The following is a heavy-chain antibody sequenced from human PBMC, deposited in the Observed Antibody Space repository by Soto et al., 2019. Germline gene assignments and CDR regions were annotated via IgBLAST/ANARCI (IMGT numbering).Heavy chain of an antibody. CDR2: FYYIGST. CDR1: GGSISNFY. J-gene: IGHJ6*03. D-gene: IGHD3-9*01. V-gene: IGHV4-59*08. Sequence: SETLSLTCTVSGGSISNFYWSWIRQPPGRGLEWIGYFYYIGSTSYNPSLKRRVTFSADSSRGQFSLRLNSVTAADTAVCYCARTVLGPDLLADSFVDYYYYMDVWGQGTTVTVSS. CDR3: ARTVLGPDLLADSFVDYYYYMDV.